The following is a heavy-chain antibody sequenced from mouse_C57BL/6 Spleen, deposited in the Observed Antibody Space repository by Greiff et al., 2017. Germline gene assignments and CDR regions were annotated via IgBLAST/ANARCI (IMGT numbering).Heavy chain of an antibody. CDR2: IDPSDSYT. J-gene: IGHJ1*03. CDR1: GYTFTSYW. Sequence: QVHVKQPGAELVMPGASVKLSCKASGYTFTSYWMHWVKQRPGQGLEWIGEIDPSDSYTNYNQKFKGKSTLTVDKSSSTAYMQLSSLTSEDSAVYYCAREGYGSSYDWYFDVWGTGTTVTVSS. CDR3: AREGYGSSYDWYFDV. D-gene: IGHD1-1*01. V-gene: IGHV1-69*01.